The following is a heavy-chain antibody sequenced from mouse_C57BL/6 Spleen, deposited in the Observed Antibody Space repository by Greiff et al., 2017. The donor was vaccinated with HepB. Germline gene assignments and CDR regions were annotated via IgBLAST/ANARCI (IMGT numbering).Heavy chain of an antibody. D-gene: IGHD3-3*01. J-gene: IGHJ3*01. V-gene: IGHV1-50*01. Sequence: QVQLKESGAELVKPGASVKLSCKASGYTFTSYWMQWVKQRPGQGLEWIGEIDPSDSYTNYNQKFKGKATLTVDTSSSTAYMQLSSLTSEDSAVYYCAGGDAWFAYWGQGTLVTVSA. CDR2: IDPSDSYT. CDR1: GYTFTSYW. CDR3: AGGDAWFAY.